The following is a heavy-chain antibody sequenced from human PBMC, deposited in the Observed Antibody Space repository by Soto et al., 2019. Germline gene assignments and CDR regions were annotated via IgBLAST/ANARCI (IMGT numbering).Heavy chain of an antibody. J-gene: IGHJ6*02. D-gene: IGHD3-16*02. Sequence: GGSPRVPCSTSGFMFTNSAIHWVLQAPGKGLEHVSSSSVNGEKTYYADSVKGRFIISRDNSKNTVYLQMNSLRVDDTAVYYCARDYRVPSAGAMDVWGQGTTVTVSS. V-gene: IGHV3-64*04. CDR3: ARDYRVPSAGAMDV. CDR2: SSVNGEKT. CDR1: GFMFTNSA.